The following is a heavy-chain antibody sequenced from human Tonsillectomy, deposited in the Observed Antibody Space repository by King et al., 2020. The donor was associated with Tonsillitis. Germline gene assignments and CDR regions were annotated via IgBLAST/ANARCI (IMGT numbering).Heavy chain of an antibody. V-gene: IGHV3-33*08. CDR1: GFTFSSYG. J-gene: IGHJ6*04. Sequence: VQLVESGGGVVQPGRSLRLSCAASGFTFSSYGMHWVRQAPGKGLEWVAVIWYDGSYKYYADSVKGRFTNSRDSSKKPLFLQMNSLGAEETAVYYCARDRYYDFWSGYASKMDVWGKGTTVTVSS. D-gene: IGHD3-3*01. CDR3: ARDRYYDFWSGYASKMDV. CDR2: IWYDGSYK.